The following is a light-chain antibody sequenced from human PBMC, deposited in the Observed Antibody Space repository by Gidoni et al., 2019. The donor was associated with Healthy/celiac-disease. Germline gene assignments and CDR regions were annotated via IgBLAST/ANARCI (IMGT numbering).Light chain of an antibody. CDR1: QDISNY. CDR2: DAS. CDR3: QQYDNLPYT. J-gene: IGKJ2*01. V-gene: IGKV1-33*01. Sequence: DIQMTQSPSSLSASVGDRVTITCQASQDISNYLKWYQQKPGKAPKLLIYDASNLETGVPSRFSGSGSGTDFIFTISSLQPEDIATYYCQQYDNLPYTFGQGTKLEIK.